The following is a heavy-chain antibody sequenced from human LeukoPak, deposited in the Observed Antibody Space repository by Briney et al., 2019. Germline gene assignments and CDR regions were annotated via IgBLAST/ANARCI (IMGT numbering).Heavy chain of an antibody. V-gene: IGHV3-30*02. CDR2: IRYDGSNK. D-gene: IGHD1-26*01. Sequence: GGSLRLSCAASGFTFSSYSMNWVRQAPGKGLEWVAFIRYDGSNKYYADSVKGRFTISRDNSKNTLYLQMNSLRAEDTAVYYCAKDGDQWELNYYYYMDVWGKGTTVTISS. CDR1: GFTFSSYS. CDR3: AKDGDQWELNYYYYMDV. J-gene: IGHJ6*03.